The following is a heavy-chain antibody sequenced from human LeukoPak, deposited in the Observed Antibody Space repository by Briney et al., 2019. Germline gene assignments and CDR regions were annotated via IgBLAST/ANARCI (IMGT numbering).Heavy chain of an antibody. CDR2: IYSGGST. J-gene: IGHJ5*02. V-gene: IGHV3-66*01. D-gene: IGHD6-13*01. CDR3: AREGGIFDGIAASGPGWFDP. Sequence: GSLRLSCAASGFTVSRNYMSWVRQAPGKGLEWVSVIYSGGSTYYADSVKGRFTISRDNSKNTLYLQMNSLRAEDTAVYYCAREGGIFDGIAASGPGWFDPWGLGTLVTVSS. CDR1: GFTVSRNY.